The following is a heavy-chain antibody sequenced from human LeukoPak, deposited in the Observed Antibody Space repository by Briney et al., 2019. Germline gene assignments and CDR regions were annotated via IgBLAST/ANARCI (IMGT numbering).Heavy chain of an antibody. D-gene: IGHD3-10*01. J-gene: IGHJ5*02. CDR2: IIPIFGTA. V-gene: IGHV1-69*05. Sequence: SVKVSCKASGGTFSSYAISWVRQAPGQGLEWMGGIIPIFGTANYAQKFQGRVTMTRDTSISTAYMELRSLRSEDTAVYYCVRDGEGVAISVNYWFDPWGQGTLVTVSS. CDR3: VRDGEGVAISVNYWFDP. CDR1: GGTFSSYA.